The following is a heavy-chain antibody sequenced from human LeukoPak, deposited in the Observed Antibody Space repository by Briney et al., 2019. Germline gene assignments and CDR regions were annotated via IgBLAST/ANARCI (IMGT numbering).Heavy chain of an antibody. J-gene: IGHJ4*02. D-gene: IGHD2-15*01. CDR1: GYSFSSYD. Sequence: ASVKVSCKASGYSFSSYDINWVRQATGQGLEWMGIINPRDGTTSYAPKFQGRVAVTSDTSTSTVYMELSSLRPEDTAVYYCARVHCSGGRCYEFDFWGQGTLVTVSS. CDR3: ARVHCSGGRCYEFDF. CDR2: INPRDGTT. V-gene: IGHV1-46*03.